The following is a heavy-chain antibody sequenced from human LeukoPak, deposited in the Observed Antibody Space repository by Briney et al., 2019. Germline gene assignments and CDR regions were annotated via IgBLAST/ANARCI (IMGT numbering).Heavy chain of an antibody. V-gene: IGHV4-4*07. CDR1: GGSISSYY. J-gene: IGHJ4*02. CDR3: ASSTVVTQLDY. CDR2: IHTSGST. Sequence: SETLSLTCSVSGGSISSYYWSWIRQPAGKGLEWIGRIHTSGSTNYNPSLKSRVTMSLDTSKNQFPLKLSSVTAADTAVYYCASSTVVTQLDYWGQGTLVTVSS. D-gene: IGHD4-23*01.